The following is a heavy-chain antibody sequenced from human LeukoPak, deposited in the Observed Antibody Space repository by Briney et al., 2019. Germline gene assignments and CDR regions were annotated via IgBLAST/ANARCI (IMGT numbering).Heavy chain of an antibody. J-gene: IGHJ3*02. V-gene: IGHV1-69*04. CDR1: GGSFINYG. D-gene: IGHD6-19*01. CDR3: AQKEGVAVASAFDI. CDR2: IIPILDVP. Sequence: SVKVSCKAAGGSFINYGISWVRQAPGQGLEWMGRIIPILDVPNYAQKFQGRVTITADKSTNTAYMELSSLRSEDTAGYYCAQKEGVAVASAFDIWGQGTMVTVSS.